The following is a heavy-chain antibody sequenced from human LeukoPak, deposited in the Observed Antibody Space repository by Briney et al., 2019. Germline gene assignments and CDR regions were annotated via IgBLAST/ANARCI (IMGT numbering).Heavy chain of an antibody. Sequence: SETLSLTCTVSGGSISSGDYYWSWIRQPPGKGLAWIGYIYYSGSTYYNPSLKSRVTISVDTSKNQFSLKLSSVTAADTAVYYCARASPWELLDYWGQGTLVTVSS. CDR1: GGSISSGDYY. CDR3: ARASPWELLDY. CDR2: IYYSGST. D-gene: IGHD1-26*01. V-gene: IGHV4-30-4*01. J-gene: IGHJ4*02.